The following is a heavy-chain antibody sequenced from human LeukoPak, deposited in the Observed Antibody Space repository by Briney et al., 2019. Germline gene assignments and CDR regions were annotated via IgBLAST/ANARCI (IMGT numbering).Heavy chain of an antibody. D-gene: IGHD3-3*01. CDR1: GFTFSSYA. CDR3: ARWVTIFGVSRGFDY. J-gene: IGHJ4*02. CDR2: ISYDGSNK. V-gene: IGHV3-30*04. Sequence: GGSLRLSCAASGFTFSSYAMHWVRQAPGKGLEWVAVISYDGSNKCYADSVKGRFTISRDNSKNTLYLQMNSLRAEDTAVYYCARWVTIFGVSRGFDYWGQGTLVTVSS.